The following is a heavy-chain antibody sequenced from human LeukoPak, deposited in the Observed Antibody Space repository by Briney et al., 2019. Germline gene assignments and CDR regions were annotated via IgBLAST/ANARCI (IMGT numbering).Heavy chain of an antibody. V-gene: IGHV3-21*01. CDR3: ARVLRCLEWLSNPSFDS. Sequence: TTGGSLRLSCAASGFTFSSYSMNWVRQAPGKGLEWVSSITRSSIYIYYADSVKGRFTISRDNAKNSLYLQMNSLRAEDTAVYYCARVLRCLEWLSNPSFDSWGQGTLVTVSS. CDR2: ITRSSIYI. J-gene: IGHJ4*02. D-gene: IGHD3-3*01. CDR1: GFTFSSYS.